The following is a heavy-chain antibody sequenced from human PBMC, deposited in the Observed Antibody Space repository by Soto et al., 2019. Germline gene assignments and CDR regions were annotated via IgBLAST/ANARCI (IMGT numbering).Heavy chain of an antibody. V-gene: IGHV4-30-4*01. D-gene: IGHD2-15*01. CDR3: AREGLLYCSGGSGFSGP. CDR1: GGSISSGDYY. CDR2: IYYSGST. Sequence: SETLSLTCTVSGGSISSGDYYWSWIRQPPGKGLEWIGYIYYSGSTYYNPSLKSRVTISVDTSKNQFSLKLSSVTAADTAVYYCAREGLLYCSGGSGFSGPWGQGTLVTVS. J-gene: IGHJ5*02.